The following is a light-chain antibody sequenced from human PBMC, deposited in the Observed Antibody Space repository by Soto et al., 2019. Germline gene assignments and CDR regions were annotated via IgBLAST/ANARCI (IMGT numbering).Light chain of an antibody. J-gene: IGKJ2*01. CDR2: GAS. V-gene: IGKV3-20*01. Sequence: EIVLTQSPGTLSLSPGERATLSCRASQSVSSTYLAWYQQNPGQAPRLLIYGASSRATGIPDRFSGSGSGPDFMLTISRLEPEDFAVYFCQQYGSSSYTFGQGTKLEIK. CDR1: QSVSSTY. CDR3: QQYGSSSYT.